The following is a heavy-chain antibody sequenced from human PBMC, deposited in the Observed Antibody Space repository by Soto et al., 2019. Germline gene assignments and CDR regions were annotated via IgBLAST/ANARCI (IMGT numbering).Heavy chain of an antibody. CDR3: ARSELRFLEWLLAINYYYGMDV. V-gene: IGHV1-2*02. CDR1: GYTFTGYY. Sequence: GASVKVSCKASGYTFTGYYMHWVRQAPGQGLEWMGWINPNSGGTNYAQKFQGRVTMTRDTSISTAYMELSRLRSDDPAVYYCARSELRFLEWLLAINYYYGMDVWGQGTTVTVSS. D-gene: IGHD3-3*01. CDR2: INPNSGGT. J-gene: IGHJ6*02.